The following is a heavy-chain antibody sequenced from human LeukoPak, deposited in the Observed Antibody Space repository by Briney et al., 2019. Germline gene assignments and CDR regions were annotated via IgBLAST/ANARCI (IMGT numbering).Heavy chain of an antibody. J-gene: IGHJ4*02. CDR2: IYYSGST. Sequence: SETLSLTCTVSGGSISSYYWSWIRQPPGKGLEWIGYIYYSGSTNYNPSLKSRVTISVDTSKNQFSLKLSSVTAADTAVYYCASTSLEAGTIDYWGQGTLVTVSS. V-gene: IGHV4-59*12. CDR1: GGSISSYY. CDR3: ASTSLEAGTIDY. D-gene: IGHD6-19*01.